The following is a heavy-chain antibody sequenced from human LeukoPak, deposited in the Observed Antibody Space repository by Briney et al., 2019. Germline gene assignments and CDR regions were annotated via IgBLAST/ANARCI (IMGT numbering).Heavy chain of an antibody. J-gene: IGHJ4*02. CDR1: GGSISSGGYS. D-gene: IGHD3-10*01. CDR2: IYQSGST. CDR3: ARKPYYGSGGAVDY. V-gene: IGHV4-30-2*01. Sequence: SETLSLTCTVSGGSISSGGYSWSWIRQPPGKGLEWIGYIYQSGSTYYNPSLKSRVTISVDRSKNQFSLKLSSVTAADTAVYYCARKPYYGSGGAVDYWGQGTLVTVSS.